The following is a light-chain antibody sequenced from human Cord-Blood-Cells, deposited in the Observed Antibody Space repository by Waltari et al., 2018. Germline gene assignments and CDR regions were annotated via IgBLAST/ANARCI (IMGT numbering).Light chain of an antibody. J-gene: IGLJ1*01. CDR2: EVS. CDR3: SSYAGSNNYV. CDR1: SSDVGGYNY. V-gene: IGLV2-8*01. Sequence: QSALTQPPSASRSPGQSVTLPCTGTSSDVGGYNYGPWYQQHPGKAPKLMIYEVSKRPSGVPDRFSGSKSGNTASLTVSGLKAEDEADYYCSSYAGSNNYVFGTGTKVTVL.